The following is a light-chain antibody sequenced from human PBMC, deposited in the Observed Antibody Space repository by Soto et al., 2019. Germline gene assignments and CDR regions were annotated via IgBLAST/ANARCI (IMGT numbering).Light chain of an antibody. CDR2: GAS. V-gene: IGKV3-15*01. Sequence: EIVMTQSPATLSLSPGERATLSCRASQSVSSNLAWYQQKPGQAPRLLIYGASTRATSLPARFSGSGSGTEFTLTISSLQSEDFAVYYCQQYNNRPKTFGQGTKVEIK. CDR3: QQYNNRPKT. J-gene: IGKJ1*01. CDR1: QSVSSN.